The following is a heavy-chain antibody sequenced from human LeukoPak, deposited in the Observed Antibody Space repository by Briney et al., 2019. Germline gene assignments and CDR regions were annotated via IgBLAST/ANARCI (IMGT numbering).Heavy chain of an antibody. CDR2: ISWNSGST. D-gene: IGHD6-19*01. CDR3: ARRSGIAVAGAFDY. Sequence: GGSLRLSCAASGFTFDDYAMHWVRQAPGKGLEWVSGISWNSGSTGYADSVKGRFTISRDNAKNTLYLQMNSLRAEDTAVYYCARRSGIAVAGAFDYWGQGTLVTVSS. CDR1: GFTFDDYA. J-gene: IGHJ4*02. V-gene: IGHV3-9*01.